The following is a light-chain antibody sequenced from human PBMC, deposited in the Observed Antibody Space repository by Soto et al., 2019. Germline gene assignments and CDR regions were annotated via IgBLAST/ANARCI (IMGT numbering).Light chain of an antibody. CDR1: QSIRNW. J-gene: IGKJ4*01. Sequence: DIQMTQSPSTLSASVGDRVTITCRASQSIRNWLAWYQQKPGKAPKLLIYRASSLEGGVPSRFSGSGSGTEFTLTISSLQPDDSASYHCQQYTVYPLTFGGGTKVEIK. CDR2: RAS. V-gene: IGKV1-5*03. CDR3: QQYTVYPLT.